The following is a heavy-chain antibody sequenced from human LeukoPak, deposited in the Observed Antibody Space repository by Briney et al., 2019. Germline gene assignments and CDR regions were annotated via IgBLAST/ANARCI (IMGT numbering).Heavy chain of an antibody. CDR2: ISSSSSYI. J-gene: IGHJ4*02. D-gene: IGHD4-17*01. CDR3: ARDSFGDYAFDY. Sequence: PGGSLRLSRAASGFTFSSYSMNWVRQAPGKGLEWGSSISSSSSYIYYADSVKGRFTISRDNAKNSLYLEMKRLRAEDTAVYYCARDSFGDYAFDYWGQGTLVTVSS. V-gene: IGHV3-21*01. CDR1: GFTFSSYS.